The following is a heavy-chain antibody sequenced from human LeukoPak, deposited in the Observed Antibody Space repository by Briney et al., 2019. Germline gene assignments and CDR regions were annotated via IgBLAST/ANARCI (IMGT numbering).Heavy chain of an antibody. CDR2: IYHSGST. V-gene: IGHV4-4*02. CDR3: ARTTEGYCRGRSCYSYYYYMDV. CDR1: GGSISSSNW. D-gene: IGHD2-15*01. Sequence: SGTLSLTCAVSGGSISSSNWWSWVRQPPGKGLEWIGEIYHSGSTNYNPSLKSRVTISVDTSKNQFSLKLSSVTAADTAVYYCARTTEGYCRGRSCYSYYYYMDVWGKGTTVTVSS. J-gene: IGHJ6*03.